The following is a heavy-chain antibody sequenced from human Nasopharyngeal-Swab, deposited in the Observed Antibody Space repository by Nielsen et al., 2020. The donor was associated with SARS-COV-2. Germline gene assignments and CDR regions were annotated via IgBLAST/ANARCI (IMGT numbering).Heavy chain of an antibody. Sequence: GESLKISCAASGFIFSASAIHWVRQASGKGLECVGRIGDKDHNYATTYGASVQGRFTISRDDSKNTAFLQMDSLKTEDTALYYCTTDFYFDYWVQGTLVTVSS. CDR3: TTDFYFDY. J-gene: IGHJ4*02. CDR2: IGDKDHNYAT. V-gene: IGHV3-73*01. CDR1: GFIFSASA.